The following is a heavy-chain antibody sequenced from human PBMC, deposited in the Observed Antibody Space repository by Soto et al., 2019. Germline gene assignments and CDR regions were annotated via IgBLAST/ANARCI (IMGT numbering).Heavy chain of an antibody. J-gene: IGHJ5*02. CDR1: GGSISSSSYY. Sequence: SETLSLTCTVSGGSISSSSYYWGWIRQPPGKGLEWIGSIYYSGSTYYNPSLKSRVTISVDTSKNQFSLKLSSVTAADTAVYYCARDVIRNNWFDPWGQGTLVTVSS. V-gene: IGHV4-39*07. CDR3: ARDVIRNNWFDP. CDR2: IYYSGST.